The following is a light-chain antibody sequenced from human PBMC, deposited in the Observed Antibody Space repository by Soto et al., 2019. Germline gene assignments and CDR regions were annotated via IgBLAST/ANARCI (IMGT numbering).Light chain of an antibody. V-gene: IGLV2-14*01. CDR3: SSYTSSSTL. CDR1: SSDVGGYNY. CDR2: EVS. Sequence: QSALTQPASVSGSPGQSITISCTGTSSDVGGYNYVSWYQQHPGKAPKLLIYEVSYRPSGVSHRFSGSKSGNTASLTISGLQAEDEADYYCSSYTSSSTLFGGGTQVTVL. J-gene: IGLJ2*01.